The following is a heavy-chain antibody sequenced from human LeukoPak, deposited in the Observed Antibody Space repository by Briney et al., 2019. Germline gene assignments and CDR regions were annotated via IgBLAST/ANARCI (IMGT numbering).Heavy chain of an antibody. Sequence: SETLSLTCTVPGASISSHYWSWIRQPPGKGLEWIGHIYYSGSTNYNPSLKSRVTISVDTSKNQFSLKVTSVTAADTAVYYCATLRSCSSGSCYDYYGMGVWGQGTTVTVSS. CDR2: IYYSGST. D-gene: IGHD2-15*01. J-gene: IGHJ6*02. V-gene: IGHV4-59*11. CDR1: GASISSHY. CDR3: ATLRSCSSGSCYDYYGMGV.